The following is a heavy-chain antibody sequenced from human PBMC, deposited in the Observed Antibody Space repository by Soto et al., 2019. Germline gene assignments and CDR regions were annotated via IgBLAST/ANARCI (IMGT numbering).Heavy chain of an antibody. J-gene: IGHJ4*02. Sequence: AGGSLRLSCAASGFTFSSYSMNWVRQAPGKGLEWVSSISSSSSYIYYADSVKGRFTISRDNAKNSLYLQMNSLRAEDTAVYYCARDPSYSNSFLFDYWGQGTLVTVSS. D-gene: IGHD4-4*01. CDR1: GFTFSSYS. V-gene: IGHV3-21*01. CDR3: ARDPSYSNSFLFDY. CDR2: ISSSSSYI.